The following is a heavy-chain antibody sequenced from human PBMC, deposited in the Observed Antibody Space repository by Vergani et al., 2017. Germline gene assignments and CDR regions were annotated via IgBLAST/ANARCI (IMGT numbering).Heavy chain of an antibody. D-gene: IGHD3-16*01. V-gene: IGHV3-23*01. CDR1: GFPYNQYG. Sequence: EVKVLESGGGLVQPGGSLRLSCAGSGFPYNQYGMSWVRQAQGGGLDWVSSISGTAGSPMYAESVKGRFTVSRDNSKNTVYLQMNDLRVDDTAVYYCVKHSSILSRLGDLHHWGQGTLVTVSS. CDR2: ISGTAGSP. CDR3: VKHSSILSRLGDLHH. J-gene: IGHJ1*01.